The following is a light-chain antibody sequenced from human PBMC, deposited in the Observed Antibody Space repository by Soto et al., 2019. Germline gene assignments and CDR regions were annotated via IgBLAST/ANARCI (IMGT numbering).Light chain of an antibody. CDR2: GAS. CDR1: QSISSSF. Sequence: EIVLTQSPGTLSLSPGERATLSCRASQSISSSFLAWYQQKPGQSPRLLIYGASSRATGIPDRFSGSGSGTDFTLTISRLEPEDFAVYYCQQYGSSPITFGQGTRLEIK. J-gene: IGKJ5*01. CDR3: QQYGSSPIT. V-gene: IGKV3-20*01.